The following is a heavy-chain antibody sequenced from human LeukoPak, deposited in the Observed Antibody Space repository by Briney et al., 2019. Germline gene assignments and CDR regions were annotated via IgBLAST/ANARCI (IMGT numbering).Heavy chain of an antibody. CDR2: IVIANGNT. V-gene: IGHV1-58*01. CDR3: AAEDDFLTGYYDFDY. J-gene: IGHJ4*02. CDR1: GFTFARSA. Sequence: ASVKVSCKASGFTFARSAVQWVRQARGQRPEWIGWIVIANGNTNYAQKFQERLTITRDMSTSTAYIELSSLRSEDTAVYYCAAEDDFLTGYYDFDYWGQGTVVTVSS. D-gene: IGHD3-9*01.